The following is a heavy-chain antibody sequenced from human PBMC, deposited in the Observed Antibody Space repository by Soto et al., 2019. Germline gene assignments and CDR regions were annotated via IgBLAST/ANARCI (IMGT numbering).Heavy chain of an antibody. J-gene: IGHJ6*02. CDR3: AASCVACGGFNYYGMNV. CDR2: IYYSGST. D-gene: IGHD5-12*01. V-gene: IGHV4-31*03. CDR1: GGFIISGGYY. Sequence: TLSVTCTVSGGFIISGGYYWSWIRQHPGKGLEWIGYIYYSGSTYYNPSLKSRVTISVDTSKNQFSLKLSSVTAADTAVYYCAASCVACGGFNYYGMNVWGQGTTVT.